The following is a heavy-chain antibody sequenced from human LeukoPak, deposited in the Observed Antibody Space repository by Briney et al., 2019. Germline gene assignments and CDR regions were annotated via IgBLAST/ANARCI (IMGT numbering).Heavy chain of an antibody. CDR2: INSGGSST. Sequence: GGSLRLSCAASGFTFSSYWMHWVRQAPGKGLVWVSRINSGGSSTSYADSVKGRFTISRDNAKNSLYLQMNSLRAEDTAVYYCAERGITMIGGVWGKGTTVTISS. CDR3: AERGITMIGGV. CDR1: GFTFSSYW. J-gene: IGHJ6*04. V-gene: IGHV3-74*01. D-gene: IGHD3-10*02.